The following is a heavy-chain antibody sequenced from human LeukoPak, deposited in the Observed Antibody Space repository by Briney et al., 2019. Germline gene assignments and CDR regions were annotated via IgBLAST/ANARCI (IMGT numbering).Heavy chain of an antibody. CDR2: IYHSGST. D-gene: IGHD3-22*01. Sequence: SQTLSLTCAVSGGSISSGGYSWSWIRQPPGKGLERTGYIYHSGSTAYTPSLQSRVTISVDRSTNQFSLKLSSVTAADTAVYYCASAHDSSGYQPYFDYWGQGTPVTVSS. V-gene: IGHV4-30-2*01. CDR1: GGSISSGGYS. J-gene: IGHJ4*02. CDR3: ASAHDSSGYQPYFDY.